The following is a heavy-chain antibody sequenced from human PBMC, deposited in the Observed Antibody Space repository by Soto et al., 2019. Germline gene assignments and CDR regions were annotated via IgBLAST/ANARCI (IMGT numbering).Heavy chain of an antibody. D-gene: IGHD2-15*01. Sequence: SETLSLTCTVSGGSLSSYYWSWIRQPPGKGLEWIGYIYYSGSTNYNPSLKSRVTISVDTSKNQFSLKLSSVTAADTAVYYCARQSVVVVAANGPFDYSGQGTLVTVSS. J-gene: IGHJ4*02. CDR3: ARQSVVVVAANGPFDY. CDR1: GGSLSSYY. V-gene: IGHV4-59*08. CDR2: IYYSGST.